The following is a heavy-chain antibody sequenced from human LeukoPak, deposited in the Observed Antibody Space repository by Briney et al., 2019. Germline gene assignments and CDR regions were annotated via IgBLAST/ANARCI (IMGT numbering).Heavy chain of an antibody. Sequence: GGSLRLSCAASGFTFSSYSMNWVRQAPGKGLEWVSSISSSSSYIYYADSVKGRFTISRDSAKNSLYLQMNSLRAEDTAVYYCARDGQQQLGSPNWFDPWGQGTLVTVSS. CDR1: GFTFSSYS. V-gene: IGHV3-21*01. D-gene: IGHD6-13*01. CDR3: ARDGQQQLGSPNWFDP. J-gene: IGHJ5*02. CDR2: ISSSSSYI.